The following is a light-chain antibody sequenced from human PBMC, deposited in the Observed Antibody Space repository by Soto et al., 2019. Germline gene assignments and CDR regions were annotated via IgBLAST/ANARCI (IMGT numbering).Light chain of an antibody. CDR1: PPISSW. CDR2: SAS. J-gene: IGKJ4*01. CDR3: QQASSFPLT. V-gene: IGKV1-12*01. Sequence: IQMTQSPSSVSASVGDRVTITCRASPPISSWLACYQQKPGQPPNLLIYSASTLRSGVPSRFSGSESGTLFTLTITNLQPEDFATYYCQQASSFPLTFGGGTKVEV.